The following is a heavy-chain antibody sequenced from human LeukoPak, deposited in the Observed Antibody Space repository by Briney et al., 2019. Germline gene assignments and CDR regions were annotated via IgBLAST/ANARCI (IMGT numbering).Heavy chain of an antibody. V-gene: IGHV1-2*02. D-gene: IGHD2-2*01. Sequence: ASVKVSCKASGYTFTGYYMHWVRQAPGQGLEWMGWINPNSGGTNYAQKFQGRVTMNRDTSIRTAYIELSRLRSDDTAIYYCARDIVVVPAAPRGCDYWGQGTLVTVSS. CDR1: GYTFTGYY. J-gene: IGHJ4*02. CDR2: INPNSGGT. CDR3: ARDIVVVPAAPRGCDY.